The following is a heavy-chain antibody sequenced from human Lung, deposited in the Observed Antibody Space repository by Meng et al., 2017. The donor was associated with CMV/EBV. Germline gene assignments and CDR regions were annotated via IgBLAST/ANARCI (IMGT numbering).Heavy chain of an antibody. CDR1: VFSFSNYG. V-gene: IGHV3-33*06. J-gene: IGHJ6*02. Sequence: GESXKISCVASVFSFSNYGMHWVRQAPGQGLEWVAVIWFDGSNQYYADSVKGRFTITSDNSKNTLYLQTNSLRVEDTAVYYCANLMASYSAAVFFHGMDVWXQGTTVTVSS. CDR3: ANLMASYSAAVFFHGMDV. D-gene: IGHD3-10*01. CDR2: IWFDGSNQ.